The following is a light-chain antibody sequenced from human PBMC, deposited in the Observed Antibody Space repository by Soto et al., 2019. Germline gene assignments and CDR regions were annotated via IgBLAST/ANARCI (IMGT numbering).Light chain of an antibody. CDR2: LGS. J-gene: IGKJ3*01. V-gene: IGKV2-28*01. CDR1: QSLLHSNGYNY. CDR3: MQALQTPIFT. Sequence: DIVMTQSPLSLPVTPGEPASISCRSSQSLLHSNGYNYLDWYLQKPGQSPQLLIYLGSNRASGGPDRCSGSGSGTDFTLKISSVEAEDVGVYYCMQALQTPIFTFGPGTKVDIK.